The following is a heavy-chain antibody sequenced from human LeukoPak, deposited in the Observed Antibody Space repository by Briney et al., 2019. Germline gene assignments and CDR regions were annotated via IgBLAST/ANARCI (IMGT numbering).Heavy chain of an antibody. J-gene: IGHJ6*03. V-gene: IGHV1-24*01. CDR2: FDPEDGET. Sequence: ASVKVSCKVSGYTLTELSMHWVRQAPGKGLEWMGGFDPEDGETIYAQKFQGRVTMTEDTSTDTAYMELSSLRSEDTAVYYCATDLYCSSTSCYTNYYYYMDVWGKGTTATVSS. CDR3: ATDLYCSSTSCYTNYYYYMDV. CDR1: GYTLTELS. D-gene: IGHD2-2*02.